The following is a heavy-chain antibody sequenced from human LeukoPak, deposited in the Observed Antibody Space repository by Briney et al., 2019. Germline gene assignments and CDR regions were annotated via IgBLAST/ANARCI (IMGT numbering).Heavy chain of an antibody. D-gene: IGHD6-25*01. CDR2: ISSSGSTI. J-gene: IGHJ4*02. CDR1: GFSFSDYY. CDR3: ARDSSIAATTDY. Sequence: PGGSLRLSCAASGFSFSDYYMSWIRQAPGKGLEWVSYISSSGSTIYYADSVKGRFTISRDNAKNSLYLQMNSLRAEDTAVYYCARDSSIAATTDYWGQGTLVTVSS. V-gene: IGHV3-11*01.